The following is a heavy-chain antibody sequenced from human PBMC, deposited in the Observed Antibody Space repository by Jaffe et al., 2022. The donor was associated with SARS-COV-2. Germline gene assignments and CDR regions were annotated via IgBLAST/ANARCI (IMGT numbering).Heavy chain of an antibody. CDR3: ARQSTFSNVVEGVYYYYYYGMDV. Sequence: QVQLVQSGAEVKKPGASVKVSCKASGYTFTGYYMHWVRQAPGQGLEWMGWINPNSGGTNYAQKFQGRVTMTRDTSISTAYMELSRLRSDDTAVYYCARQSTFSNVVEGVYYYYYYGMDVWGQGTTVTVSS. CDR2: INPNSGGT. V-gene: IGHV1-2*02. D-gene: IGHD3-16*01. J-gene: IGHJ6*02. CDR1: GYTFTGYY.